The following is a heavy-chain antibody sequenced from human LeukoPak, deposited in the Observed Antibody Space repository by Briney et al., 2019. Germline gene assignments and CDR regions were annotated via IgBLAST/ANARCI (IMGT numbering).Heavy chain of an antibody. CDR2: INWNGGST. CDR1: GFTFDDYG. V-gene: IGHV3-20*04. CDR3: AREGGWYEGSLIPFDY. Sequence: GGSLRLSCAASGFTFDDYGMSWVRQAPGKGLEWVSGINWNGGSTGYADSVKGRFTISRDNAKNSLYLQMNSLRAEDTALYYCAREGGWYEGSLIPFDYWGQGTLVTVSS. D-gene: IGHD3-16*01. J-gene: IGHJ4*02.